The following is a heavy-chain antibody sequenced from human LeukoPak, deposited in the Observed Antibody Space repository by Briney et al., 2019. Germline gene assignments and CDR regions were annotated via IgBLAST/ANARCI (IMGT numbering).Heavy chain of an antibody. CDR3: ARRGARKYFDY. J-gene: IGHJ4*02. CDR2: IYYSGST. D-gene: IGHD3-10*01. CDR1: GGSISSYY. Sequence: SETLSLTCTVSGGSISSYYWSWIRQPPGKGLEWIGYIYYSGSTSYNPSLKSRVTISVDTSKNQFSLKLSSVTAADTAVYYCARRGARKYFDYWGQGTLVTVSS. V-gene: IGHV4-59*08.